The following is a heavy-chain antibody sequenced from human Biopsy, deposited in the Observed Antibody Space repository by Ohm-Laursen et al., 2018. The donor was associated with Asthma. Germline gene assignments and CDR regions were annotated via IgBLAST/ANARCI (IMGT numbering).Heavy chain of an antibody. CDR2: IIPMFGTT. J-gene: IGHJ6*02. Sequence: SVKVSCKASGGTFSNYAISWVRQAPGQGLEWMGGIIPMFGTTNYAQKFQGRVTITADESTSTAYMELSSLRSDDTAVYFCARAVDYSHYYGIDVRGQGTTVTVS. CDR3: ARAVDYSHYYGIDV. D-gene: IGHD3-10*01. V-gene: IGHV1-69*13. CDR1: GGTFSNYA.